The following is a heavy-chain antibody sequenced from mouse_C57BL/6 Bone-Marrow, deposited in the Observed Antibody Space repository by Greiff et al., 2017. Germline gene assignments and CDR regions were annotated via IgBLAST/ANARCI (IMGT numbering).Heavy chain of an antibody. V-gene: IGHV5-6*01. CDR1: GFTFSSYG. CDR2: ISSGGSYT. J-gene: IGHJ2*01. D-gene: IGHD2-3*01. CDR3: SRLLREDFYY. Sequence: EVMLVESGGDLVKPGGSLKLSCAASGFTFSSYGMSWVRQTPDKRLEWVATISSGGSYTYYPDSVKGRFTISRDNAKNTLYLQMSSLKSDDTAMYYYSRLLREDFYYWGRGTTLTVSS.